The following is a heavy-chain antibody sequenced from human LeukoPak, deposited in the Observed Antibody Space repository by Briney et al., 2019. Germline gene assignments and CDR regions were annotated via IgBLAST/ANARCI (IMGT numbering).Heavy chain of an antibody. CDR1: GFTFSSYS. D-gene: IGHD3-10*01. CDR3: ARGRDYGYYVSGSLVRAFYI. Sequence: GGSLRLSWAASGFTFSSYSMTWVRQAPGKGLEWVSSFTSGSRSIYYADSVKGRFTISRDNAKKSPYLQMNSLRVEDPAVYYWARGRDYGYYVSGSLVRAFYIWGQGTMVTVSS. CDR2: FTSGSRSI. V-gene: IGHV3-21*04. J-gene: IGHJ3*02.